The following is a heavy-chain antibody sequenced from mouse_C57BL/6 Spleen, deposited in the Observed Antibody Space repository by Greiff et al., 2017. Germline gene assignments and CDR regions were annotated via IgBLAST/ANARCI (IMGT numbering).Heavy chain of an antibody. CDR2: IYPSDSET. J-gene: IGHJ4*01. CDR3: TRTITVHYGMDY. CDR1: GYTFTSYW. Sequence: VQLQQPGAELVRPGSSVKLSCKASGYTFTSYWMDWVKQRPGQGLEWIGNIYPSDSETHYNQKFKDKATLTVDKSSSTAYMQLSSLTSEDSAVYCCTRTITVHYGMDYWGQGTSVTVSS. V-gene: IGHV1-61*01. D-gene: IGHD1-3*01.